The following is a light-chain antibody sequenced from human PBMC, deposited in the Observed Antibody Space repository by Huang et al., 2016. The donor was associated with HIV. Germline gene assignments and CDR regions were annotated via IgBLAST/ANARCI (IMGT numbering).Light chain of an antibody. Sequence: DIVLTQSPATLSLSPGERATLSCRASQSVSSYLAWFQQKPGQAPRLLIYDTSNRATGIPDFTLTISSLEPEDFAVYYCQQRGSRPPTFGQGTKVEIK. CDR3: QQRGSRPPT. CDR2: DTS. V-gene: IGKV3-11*01. CDR1: QSVSSY. J-gene: IGKJ1*01.